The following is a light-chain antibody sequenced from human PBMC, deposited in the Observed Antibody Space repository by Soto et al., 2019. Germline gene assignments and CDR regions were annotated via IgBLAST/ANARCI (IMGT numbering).Light chain of an antibody. V-gene: IGKV1-12*01. J-gene: IGKJ4*01. CDR2: AAS. Sequence: DIQMTQSPSSVSASVGDRVTITCRASQGSSSWLGWYQQKPGKAPKLLIYAASSLQSGVPSRFSGSGSGTDFTLTISSRQPEDFATYYCQQANSFPFTFGGGTKVEIK. CDR1: QGSSSW. CDR3: QQANSFPFT.